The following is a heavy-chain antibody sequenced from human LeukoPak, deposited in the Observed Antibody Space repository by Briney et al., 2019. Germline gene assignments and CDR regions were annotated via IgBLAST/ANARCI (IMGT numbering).Heavy chain of an antibody. V-gene: IGHV4-30-4*01. J-gene: IGHJ4*02. CDR2: IYYSGST. D-gene: IGHD3-22*01. Sequence: SETLSLTCTVSGGSISSGDYYWSWIRQPPGKGLEWIGYIYYSGSTYYNPSLKSQVTISVDTSKNQFSLKLSSVTAADTAVYYCASGDFYYDSRGYNPLDYWGQGTLVTVSS. CDR3: ASGDFYYDSRGYNPLDY. CDR1: GGSISSGDYY.